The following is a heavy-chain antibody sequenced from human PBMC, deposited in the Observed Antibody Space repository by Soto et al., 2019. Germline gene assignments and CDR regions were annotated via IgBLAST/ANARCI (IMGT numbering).Heavy chain of an antibody. V-gene: IGHV4-4*02. CDR2: VFHSGST. Sequence: QVQLQESGPGLVKPSGTLSLTCTVSGGSIISTHWWNWVRQPPGKGLEWIGEVFHSGSTNYNPSLKSRVTVSVDKSTNQFSLQLSSATAADTAVDYCATNSYYSLGVWGPGTTVTVSS. J-gene: IGHJ6*02. CDR1: GGSIISTHW. CDR3: ATNSYYSLGV.